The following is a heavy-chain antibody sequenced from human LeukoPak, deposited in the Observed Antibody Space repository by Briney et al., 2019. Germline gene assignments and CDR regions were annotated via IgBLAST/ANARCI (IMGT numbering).Heavy chain of an antibody. Sequence: SETLSLTCTVSGGSISSGDYYWSWIRQPPGKGLEWIGYIYYSGSTYYNPSLKGRATISVDTSKNQFSLKLSSVTAADTAVYYCARVGTWYFDLWGRGTLVTVSS. J-gene: IGHJ2*01. CDR1: GGSISSGDYY. CDR2: IYYSGST. V-gene: IGHV4-30-4*08. CDR3: ARVGTWYFDL.